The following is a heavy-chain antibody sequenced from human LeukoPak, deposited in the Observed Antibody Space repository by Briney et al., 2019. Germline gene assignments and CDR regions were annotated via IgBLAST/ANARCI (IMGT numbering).Heavy chain of an antibody. Sequence: SETLSLTCTVSGGSISSHYWSWIRQPPGKGLEWIGTIYYSGSTYYNPSLKSRVTISVDTSKNQFSLKLSSVTAADTAVYYCARQRGYSYGRYYSDYWGQGTLVTVSS. CDR2: IYYSGST. CDR3: ARQRGYSYGRYYSDY. D-gene: IGHD5-18*01. CDR1: GGSISSHY. J-gene: IGHJ4*02. V-gene: IGHV4-39*07.